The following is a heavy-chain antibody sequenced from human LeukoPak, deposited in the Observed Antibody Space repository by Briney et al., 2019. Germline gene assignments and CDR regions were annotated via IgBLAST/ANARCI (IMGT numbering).Heavy chain of an antibody. CDR2: IYTSGRT. CDR3: ARGGDSSGYYYYFDY. Sequence: SQTLSLTCTVSGGSISSGSYYWSWIRQPAGKGLEWIGRIYTSGRTNYNPSLKSRVTISVDTSKNQFSLKLSSVTAADTAVFYCARGGDSSGYYYYFDYWGQGTLVTVSS. J-gene: IGHJ4*02. V-gene: IGHV4-61*02. D-gene: IGHD3-22*01. CDR1: GGSISSGSYY.